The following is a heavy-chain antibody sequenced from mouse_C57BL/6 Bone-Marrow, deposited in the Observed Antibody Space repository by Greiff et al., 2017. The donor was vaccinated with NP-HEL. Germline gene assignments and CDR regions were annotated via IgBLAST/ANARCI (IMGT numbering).Heavy chain of an antibody. Sequence: QVHVKQSGAELARPGASVKLSCKASGYTFTSYGISWVKQRTGQGLEWIGEIYPRSGNTYYNEKFKGKATLTADKSSSTAYMELRSLTSEDSAVYFCARDGYDYRFAYWGQGTLVTVSA. J-gene: IGHJ3*01. V-gene: IGHV1-81*01. CDR1: GYTFTSYG. CDR3: ARDGYDYRFAY. D-gene: IGHD2-4*01. CDR2: IYPRSGNT.